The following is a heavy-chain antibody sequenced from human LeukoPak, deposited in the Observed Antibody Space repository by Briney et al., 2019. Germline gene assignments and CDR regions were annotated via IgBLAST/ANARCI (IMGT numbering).Heavy chain of an antibody. CDR2: ISYGGRNK. Sequence: GRSLRLSCAASGFTFGSYGMHWVRQAPGKGLEWAAVISYGGRNKYYVDSVKGRFTISRDNSKNTLYLQMNSLRAEDTAVYYCAKDWHTVTSFDYWGQGTLVTVSS. D-gene: IGHD4-17*01. CDR3: AKDWHTVTSFDY. V-gene: IGHV3-30*18. CDR1: GFTFGSYG. J-gene: IGHJ4*02.